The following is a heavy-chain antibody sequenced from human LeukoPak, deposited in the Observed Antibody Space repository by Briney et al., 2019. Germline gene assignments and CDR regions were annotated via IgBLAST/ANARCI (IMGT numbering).Heavy chain of an antibody. Sequence: GGSLRLSCAASGFTFSNYAMHWVRQAPGKGLEWVAFMSFDGSDKYYADSVKGRFTISRDNSKNTLYLQMNSLRFEDTAVYYCARDDVAVTGALDFWGQGTLVTVSS. CDR1: GFTFSNYA. CDR2: MSFDGSDK. CDR3: ARDDVAVTGALDF. D-gene: IGHD6-19*01. J-gene: IGHJ4*02. V-gene: IGHV3-30-3*01.